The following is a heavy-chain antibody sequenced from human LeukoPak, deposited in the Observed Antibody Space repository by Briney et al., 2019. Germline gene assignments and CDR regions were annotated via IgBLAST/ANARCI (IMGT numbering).Heavy chain of an antibody. CDR1: GFIFNVYW. V-gene: IGHV3-7*01. D-gene: IGHD4-17*01. CDR3: VRDGHSGMTTIGTFDS. J-gene: IGHJ4*02. Sequence: HPGGFLRLSCAGSGFIFNVYWMTWVRQAPGKGREWVANIKEDGTEKYYLDSVNGRFTISRDNAKKSLYLQINSLRAEDTAVYYCVRDGHSGMTTIGTFDSWGQGTLVIVSA. CDR2: IKEDGTEK.